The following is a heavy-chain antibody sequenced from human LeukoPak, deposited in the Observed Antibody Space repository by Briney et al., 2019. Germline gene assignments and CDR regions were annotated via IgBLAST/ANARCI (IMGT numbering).Heavy chain of an antibody. Sequence: LTGGSLRLSCAASGFTFSSYGMHWVRQAPGKGLEWVAVISYDGSNKYYADSVKGRFTISRDNAKNSLYLQMNSLRAEDTAVYYCDYRGEWGQGILVTVSS. CDR1: GFTFSSYG. J-gene: IGHJ4*02. CDR3: DYRGE. CDR2: ISYDGSNK. V-gene: IGHV3-30*03. D-gene: IGHD3-10*01.